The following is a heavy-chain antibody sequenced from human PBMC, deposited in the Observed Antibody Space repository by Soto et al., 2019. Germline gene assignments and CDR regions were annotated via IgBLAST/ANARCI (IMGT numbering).Heavy chain of an antibody. CDR1: GSTFSSYW. CDR3: ARVEWGSDFWSGYSRYYFDY. J-gene: IGHJ4*02. D-gene: IGHD3-3*01. Sequence: GGSLRLSCAAPGSTFSSYWMHWVRQAPGKGLVWVSRINTDGSSTSYADFVKGRFTISRDNAKNTLYLQMNSLRAEDTAVYYCARVEWGSDFWSGYSRYYFDYWGQGTLVTVSS. CDR2: INTDGSST. V-gene: IGHV3-74*01.